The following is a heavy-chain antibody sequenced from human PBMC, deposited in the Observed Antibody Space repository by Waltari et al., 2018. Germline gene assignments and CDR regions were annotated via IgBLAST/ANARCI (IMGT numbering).Heavy chain of an antibody. CDR1: GYTFPGYY. V-gene: IGHV1-2*02. CDR3: ARIYTDYDFWSGYLGY. J-gene: IGHJ4*02. CDR2: INPNSGGT. D-gene: IGHD3-3*01. Sequence: QVQLVQSGAEVKKPGASVKVSCKASGYTFPGYYMHWVRQAPGQGLEWMGWINPNSGGTNDAQKFQGRVTMTRDTSISTAYMELSRLRSDDTAVYYCARIYTDYDFWSGYLGYWGQGTLVTVSS.